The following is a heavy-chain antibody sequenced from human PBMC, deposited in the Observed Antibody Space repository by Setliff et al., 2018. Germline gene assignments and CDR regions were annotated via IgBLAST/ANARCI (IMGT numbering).Heavy chain of an antibody. CDR2: IKSKTDGGTI. Sequence: GGSLRLSCEASGFSFRDAWMIWVRQPPGKGLEWVGRIKSKTDGGTIDYAAPVKGRFTISRDDSDNTLYLQMNSLRMEDTAVYYCTTAHYTGNSRTLDFWGPGTLVTVSS. CDR1: GFSFRDAW. CDR3: TTAHYTGNSRTLDF. V-gene: IGHV3-15*01. J-gene: IGHJ4*02. D-gene: IGHD1-26*01.